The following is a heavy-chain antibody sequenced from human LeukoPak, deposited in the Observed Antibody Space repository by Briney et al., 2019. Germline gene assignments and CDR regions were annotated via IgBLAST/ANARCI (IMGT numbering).Heavy chain of an antibody. J-gene: IGHJ3*02. V-gene: IGHV3-23*01. Sequence: GGSLRLSCAASGFTFSSYGMSWVRQAPGKGLEWVSAISGSGGSTYYADSVKGRFTISRDNSKNTLYLQMNSLRAEDTAVYYCAKAVVVPGAFDIWGQGTMVTVSS. CDR2: ISGSGGST. CDR1: GFTFSSYG. D-gene: IGHD2-15*01. CDR3: AKAVVVPGAFDI.